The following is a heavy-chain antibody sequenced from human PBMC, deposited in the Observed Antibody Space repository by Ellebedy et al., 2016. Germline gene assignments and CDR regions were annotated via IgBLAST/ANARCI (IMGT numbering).Heavy chain of an antibody. V-gene: IGHV3-74*01. D-gene: IGHD2-15*01. Sequence: GGSLRLXXTVSGFKFDDYAMHWVRRAPGKGLVWVSSINTDGSRTNYADSVKGRFTISRDNAKNTVSLQMNSLRAEDTAVYYCARSPGGGTDDYWGQGTLVTVSS. CDR1: GFKFDDYA. J-gene: IGHJ4*02. CDR3: ARSPGGGTDDY. CDR2: INTDGSRT.